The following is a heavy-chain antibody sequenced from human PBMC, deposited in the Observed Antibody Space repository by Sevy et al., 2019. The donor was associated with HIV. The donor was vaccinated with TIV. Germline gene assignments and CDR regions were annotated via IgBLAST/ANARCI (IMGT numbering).Heavy chain of an antibody. CDR1: GFTFNNYT. CDR3: VSEYCRTSSSGFDP. D-gene: IGHD2-2*01. V-gene: IGHV3-21*01. CDR2: ISGSSNYI. Sequence: GGSLRLSCTASGFTFNNYTMNWVRQAPGKGLEWVSSISGSSNYIYYADSVKGRFTISRDNAKNSMHLQMNSLRAEDTAVYFGVSEYCRTSSSGFDPWGQGTLVTVSS. J-gene: IGHJ5*02.